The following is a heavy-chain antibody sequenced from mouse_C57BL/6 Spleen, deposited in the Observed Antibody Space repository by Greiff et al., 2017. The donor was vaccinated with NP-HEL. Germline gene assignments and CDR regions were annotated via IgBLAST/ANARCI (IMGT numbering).Heavy chain of an antibody. D-gene: IGHD2-2*01. CDR1: GYTFTDYY. Sequence: VQLQQSGPELVKPGASVKISCKASGYTFTDYYMNWVKQSHGKSLEWIGDINPNNGGTSYNQKFKGKATLTVDKSSSTAYMKLRSLTSEDSAVYYCARSHFAMVRGPVAYWGQGTLVTVSA. CDR2: INPNNGGT. J-gene: IGHJ3*01. V-gene: IGHV1-26*01. CDR3: ARSHFAMVRGPVAY.